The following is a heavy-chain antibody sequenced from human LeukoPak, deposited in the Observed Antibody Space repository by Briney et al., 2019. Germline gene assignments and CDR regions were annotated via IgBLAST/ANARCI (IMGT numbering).Heavy chain of an antibody. CDR3: ARTRGTGGITAAGFDY. Sequence: NPSETLSLTCTVSGGSISSGSYYWSWVRQPAGKGLEWIGRIYTSGSTNYNPSLKSRVTISVDTSKNQFSLKLSSVTAADTAVYYCARTRGTGGITAAGFDYWGQGTLVTVSS. D-gene: IGHD6-13*01. J-gene: IGHJ4*02. CDR1: GGSISSGSYY. CDR2: IYTSGST. V-gene: IGHV4-61*02.